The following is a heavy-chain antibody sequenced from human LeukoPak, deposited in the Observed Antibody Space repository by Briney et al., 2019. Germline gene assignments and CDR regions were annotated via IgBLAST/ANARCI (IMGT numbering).Heavy chain of an antibody. Sequence: SGGSLRLSCAASGFTFSSYWMSWVRQPPGKGLEWIGEINHSGSTNYNPSLKSRVTISVDTSKNQFSLKLSSVTAADTAVYYCARGRDGYNSWGQGTLVTVSS. V-gene: IGHV4-34*01. D-gene: IGHD5-24*01. CDR3: ARGRDGYNS. CDR1: GFTFSSYW. J-gene: IGHJ4*02. CDR2: INHSGST.